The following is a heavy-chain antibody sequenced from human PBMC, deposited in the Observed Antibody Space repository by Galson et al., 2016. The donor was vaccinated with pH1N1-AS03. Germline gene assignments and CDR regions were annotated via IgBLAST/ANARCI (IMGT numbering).Heavy chain of an antibody. CDR1: GGSMNNNKW. D-gene: IGHD3-22*01. Sequence: SETLSLTCAVSGGSMNNNKWWNWVRQPPGRGLEWIGEIYHSGNTNYNPSLKSRVTISLDKSKNQFSLNLSSVTAAATAVYYCARRGQWQLLNDSYDDSDYFSAWCFDLWGRGTLVTVSS. V-gene: IGHV4-4*02. CDR2: IYHSGNT. J-gene: IGHJ2*01. CDR3: ARRGQWQLLNDSYDDSDYFSAWCFDL.